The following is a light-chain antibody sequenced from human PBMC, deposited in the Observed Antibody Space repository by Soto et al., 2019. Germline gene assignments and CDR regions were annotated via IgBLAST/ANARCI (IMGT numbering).Light chain of an antibody. CDR2: AAS. CDR3: QQYVRSPPPYA. CDR1: QSVSSSS. V-gene: IGKV3-20*01. Sequence: EVVLTQSPGTLSLSPGERATLSCRASQSVSSSSLAWYQQKPGQAPRLLIYAASKRASGIPGRFSGSGSGTDFTLSINRVEPEDFAVYYCQQYVRSPPPYAFGQGTKLEIK. J-gene: IGKJ2*01.